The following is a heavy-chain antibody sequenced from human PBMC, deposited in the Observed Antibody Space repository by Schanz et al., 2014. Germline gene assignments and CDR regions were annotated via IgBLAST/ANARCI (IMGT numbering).Heavy chain of an antibody. Sequence: GQLAESGGGLVQPGGSLRLSCAASGFTFSDYYMSWIRQAPGKGLEWVSYISGTPTYTNYADSVKGRFTISRDNAKNSLYLQMNSLRAEDTAMYYCAREQIMAEADLVDYWGHGTLVTVSS. V-gene: IGHV3-11*05. CDR1: GFTFSDYY. J-gene: IGHJ4*01. CDR2: ISGTPTYT. D-gene: IGHD6-13*01. CDR3: AREQIMAEADLVDY.